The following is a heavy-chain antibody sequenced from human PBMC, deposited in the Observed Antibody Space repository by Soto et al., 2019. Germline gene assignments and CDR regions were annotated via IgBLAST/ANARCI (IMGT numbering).Heavy chain of an antibody. D-gene: IGHD3-10*01. J-gene: IGHJ6*02. CDR2: IIPILGIA. V-gene: IGHV1-69*02. CDR3: ARVRHYYGSGSYWAVHYYYGMDV. CDR1: GGTFSSYT. Sequence: GASVKVSCKASGGTFSSYTISWVRQAPGQGLEWMGRIIPILGIANYAQKFQGRVTITRDKSTSTAYMELSSLRSEDTAVYYCARVRHYYGSGSYWAVHYYYGMDVWGQGTTVTVSS.